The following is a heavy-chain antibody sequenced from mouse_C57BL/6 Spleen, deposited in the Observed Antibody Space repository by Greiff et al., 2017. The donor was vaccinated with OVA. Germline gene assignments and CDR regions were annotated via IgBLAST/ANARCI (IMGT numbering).Heavy chain of an antibody. J-gene: IGHJ2*01. CDR2: IDPSDSET. CDR3: ARSQAHYYGSSYGY. D-gene: IGHD1-1*01. V-gene: IGHV1-52*01. CDR1: GYTFTSYW. Sequence: QVQLKQPGAELVRPGSSVKLSCKASGYTFTSYWMHWVKQRPIQGLEWIGNIDPSDSETHYNQKFKDKATLTVDKSSSTAYMQLSSLTSEDSAVYYCARSQAHYYGSSYGYWGQGTTLTVSS.